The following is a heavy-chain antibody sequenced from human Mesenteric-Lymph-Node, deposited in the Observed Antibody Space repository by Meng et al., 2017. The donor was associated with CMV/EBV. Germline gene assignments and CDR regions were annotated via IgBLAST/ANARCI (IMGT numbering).Heavy chain of an antibody. V-gene: IGHV4-39*07. CDR3: ARDPPGG. CDR1: GGSISSSSYY. J-gene: IGHJ4*02. D-gene: IGHD2-15*01. CDR2: IYYSGST. Sequence: SETLSLTCTVSGGSISSSSYYWGWIRQPPGKGLEWIGSIYYSGSTYYNPSLKSRVTISADTSKNQFSLKLTSVTAADTAVYYCARDPPGGWGQGTLVTVSS.